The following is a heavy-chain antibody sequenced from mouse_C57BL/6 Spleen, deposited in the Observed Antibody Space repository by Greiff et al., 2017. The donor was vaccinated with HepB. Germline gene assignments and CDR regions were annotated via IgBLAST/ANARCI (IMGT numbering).Heavy chain of an antibody. Sequence: QVQLQQPGAELVKPGASVKLSCKASGYTFTSYWMHWVKQRPGRGLEWIGRIDPNSGGTKYNEKFKSKATLTVDKPSSTAYMQLSILTSEDSAVYYCARWLLRDYYAMDYWGQGTSVTVSS. D-gene: IGHD2-3*01. CDR1: GYTFTSYW. CDR2: IDPNSGGT. J-gene: IGHJ4*01. V-gene: IGHV1-72*01. CDR3: ARWLLRDYYAMDY.